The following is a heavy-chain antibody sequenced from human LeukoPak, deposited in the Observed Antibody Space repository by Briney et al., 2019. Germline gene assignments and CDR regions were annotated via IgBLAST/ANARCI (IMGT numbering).Heavy chain of an antibody. CDR2: INHSGST. V-gene: IGHV4-34*01. CDR1: GGSFSGYY. Sequence: SETLSLTCAVYGGSFSGYYWSWIRQPPGKGLEWIGEINHSGSTNYNPSLKSRGNRPVDASKNQFSLKLSSVTAADTAVYYCARRFVVVVAAMNWFDPWGQGTLVTVSS. CDR3: ARRFVVVVAAMNWFDP. D-gene: IGHD2-15*01. J-gene: IGHJ5*02.